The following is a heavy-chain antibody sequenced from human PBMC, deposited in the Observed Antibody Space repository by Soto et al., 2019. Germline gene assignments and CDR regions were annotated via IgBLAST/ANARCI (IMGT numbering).Heavy chain of an antibody. V-gene: IGHV3-15*01. J-gene: IGHJ4*02. Sequence: PGGSLRLSCAASGFSFSNAWMSWVRQAPGKGLEWVGRIKSKTDGGTTDYAAPVKGRLTISRDDSKNTLYLQMNSLKTEDTAVYYCTTSKGSGWYAFDYWGQGTLVTVSS. CDR1: GFSFSNAW. CDR2: IKSKTDGGTT. D-gene: IGHD6-19*01. CDR3: TTSKGSGWYAFDY.